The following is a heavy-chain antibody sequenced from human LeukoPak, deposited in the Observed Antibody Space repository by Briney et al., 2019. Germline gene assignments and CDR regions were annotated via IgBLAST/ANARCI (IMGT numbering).Heavy chain of an antibody. CDR1: GFTFSDHY. D-gene: IGHD1-26*01. Sequence: GGSLRLSCAASGFTFSDHYMNWVRQAPGKGLEWVGRTRNKANSYTTESAASVKGRFTISRDDSKNTAYLQMNSLKTEDTAVYYCSSGSYYDYWGQGTLVTVSS. V-gene: IGHV3-72*01. CDR2: TRNKANSYTT. CDR3: SSGSYYDY. J-gene: IGHJ4*02.